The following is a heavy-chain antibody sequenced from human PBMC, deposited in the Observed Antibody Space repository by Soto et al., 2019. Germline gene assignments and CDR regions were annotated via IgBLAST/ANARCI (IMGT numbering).Heavy chain of an antibody. V-gene: IGHV3-30*03. CDR1: GFTFSRYA. CDR3: VTPTSDLQWLADGFDD. J-gene: IGHJ4*02. D-gene: IGHD6-19*01. Sequence: PGGSLRLSCVASGFTFSRYAMHWVRQPPGKGLEWVAVISHDGAKEFYADSVKGRFAISRDNSKSTLYLQMNSLKPEDTAVYYCVTPTSDLQWLADGFDDWGQGTLVTVSS. CDR2: ISHDGAKE.